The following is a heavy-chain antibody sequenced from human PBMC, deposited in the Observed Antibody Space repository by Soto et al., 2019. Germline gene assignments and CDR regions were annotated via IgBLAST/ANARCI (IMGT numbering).Heavy chain of an antibody. V-gene: IGHV1-3*01. Sequence: QVQLVQSGAEVKKPGASVKVSCKASGYTFSSYGMHWVRQAPGQRLEWMGWINAGNGNTKYSQKCQGRVFSIRDTSATTAYMELSSLRSEDTAVYYCARGRILYDLMDVWGQGTRVIVSS. D-gene: IGHD2-8*01. CDR1: GYTFSSYG. J-gene: IGHJ6*02. CDR2: INAGNGNT. CDR3: ARGRILYDLMDV.